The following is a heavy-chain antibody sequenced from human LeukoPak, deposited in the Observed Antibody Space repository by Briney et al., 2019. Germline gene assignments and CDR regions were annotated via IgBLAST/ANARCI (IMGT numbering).Heavy chain of an antibody. V-gene: IGHV1-46*01. J-gene: IGHJ4*02. CDR1: GYTFTSYH. D-gene: IGHD3-10*01. CDR2: INPSGGNT. CDR3: TRDPAHEEVRGIFIPYFDS. Sequence: ASVKVSCKASGYTFTSYHMHWVRQAPGQGLEWMGIINPSGGNTNSAQKFQGRVTMTTDTSTSTAYMELRSLRSDDTAMYYCTRDPAHEEVRGIFIPYFDSWGQGTLVIVSS.